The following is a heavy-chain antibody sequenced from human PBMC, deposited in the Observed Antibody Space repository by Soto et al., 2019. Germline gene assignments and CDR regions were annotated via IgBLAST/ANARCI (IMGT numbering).Heavy chain of an antibody. CDR2: ISFEGSNK. V-gene: IGHV3-30*18. D-gene: IGHD6-19*01. J-gene: IGHJ6*02. Sequence: WGSLRLSCAASGFPFSNYAMHWVRKAPGKGLEWVALISFEGSNKFYADSVKGRFTISRDSSKNTLYLQMISLRPDDTAVYYCTKDQTSSGWFQNYYGMDVWGQGTTVTVSS. CDR3: TKDQTSSGWFQNYYGMDV. CDR1: GFPFSNYA.